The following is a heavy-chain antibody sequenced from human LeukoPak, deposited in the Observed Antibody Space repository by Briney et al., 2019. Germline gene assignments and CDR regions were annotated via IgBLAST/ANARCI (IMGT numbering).Heavy chain of an antibody. D-gene: IGHD6-6*01. CDR2: IKQDGSEK. CDR3: AKEGKYSSSFDY. CDR1: GFTFSSYW. V-gene: IGHV3-7*01. Sequence: GGSLRLSCAASGFTFSSYWMSWVRQAPGKGLEWVANIKQDGSEKYYVDSVKGRFTMSRDNAKNSLYLQLNSLRAEDTAVYYCAKEGKYSSSFDYWGQGTLVTVSS. J-gene: IGHJ4*02.